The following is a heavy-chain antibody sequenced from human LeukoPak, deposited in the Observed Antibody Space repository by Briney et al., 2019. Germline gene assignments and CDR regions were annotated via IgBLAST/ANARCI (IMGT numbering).Heavy chain of an antibody. Sequence: GGSLRLSCAASGFTFSSYWMTWVRQAPGKGLEWVANIKEDGSEKYYVDSVKGRFTISRDNAKNSLFLQMNSLRVEDTAVYYCSGGSRFVDYWGQGTLVTVSS. J-gene: IGHJ4*02. D-gene: IGHD3-10*01. CDR2: IKEDGSEK. CDR1: GFTFSSYW. V-gene: IGHV3-7*04. CDR3: SGGSRFVDY.